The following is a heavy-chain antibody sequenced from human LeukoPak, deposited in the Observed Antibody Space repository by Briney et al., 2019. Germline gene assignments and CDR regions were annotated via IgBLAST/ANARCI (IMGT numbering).Heavy chain of an antibody. J-gene: IGHJ4*02. D-gene: IGHD5-18*01. CDR1: GFTFSSYG. Sequence: GGSLRLSCAASGFTFSSYGMHWVRQAPGKGLEWVAFIWYDGSNKYYVDSVKGRFTISRDNSKNTLYLQMNSLRAEDTAVYYCAKDREGYSYGYPFYPYYCDYWGQGTLVTVSS. CDR3: AKDREGYSYGYPFYPYYCDY. V-gene: IGHV3-30*02. CDR2: IWYDGSNK.